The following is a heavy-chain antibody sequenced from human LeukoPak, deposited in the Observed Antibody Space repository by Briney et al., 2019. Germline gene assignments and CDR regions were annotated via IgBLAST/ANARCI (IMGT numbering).Heavy chain of an antibody. CDR3: ASGRQLGY. J-gene: IGHJ4*02. CDR2: IKQDGSEK. V-gene: IGHV3-7*01. Sequence: GGSLRLSCAAPGLTFSSYWMSWVRQAPGKGLEGVANIKQDGSEKYYVDSVKGRFTISRDNAKNSLYLQMNSLRAEDTALYYCASGRQLGYWGQGTLVTVSS. CDR1: GLTFSSYW. D-gene: IGHD3-16*01.